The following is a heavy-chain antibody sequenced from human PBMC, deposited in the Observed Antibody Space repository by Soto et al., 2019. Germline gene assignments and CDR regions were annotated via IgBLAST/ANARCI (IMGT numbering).Heavy chain of an antibody. CDR3: ARDKEMATISAFDY. CDR1: GFTFSSYA. V-gene: IGHV3-30-3*01. D-gene: IGHD5-12*01. CDR2: ISYDGSNK. Sequence: PGGSLRLSCAASGFTFSSYAMHWVRQAPGKGLEWVAVISYDGSNKYYADSVKGRFTISRDNSKNTLYLQMNSLRAEDTAVYYCARDKEMATISAFDYWGQGTLVTVSS. J-gene: IGHJ4*02.